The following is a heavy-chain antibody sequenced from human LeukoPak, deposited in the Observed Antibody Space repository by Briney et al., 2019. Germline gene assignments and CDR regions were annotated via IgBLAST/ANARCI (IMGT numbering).Heavy chain of an antibody. CDR1: GFTFSSYA. CDR2: ISYDGSDK. J-gene: IGHJ4*02. CDR3: AKVGSGWPRY. D-gene: IGHD6-19*01. V-gene: IGHV3-30*07. Sequence: PGGSLRLSCAASGFTFSSYAVHWVRQAPGKGLEWVAVISYDGSDKYYADSVEGRFTISRDNSKNKLYLQMNSLRAEDTAVYYCAKVGSGWPRYWGQGTLVTVSS.